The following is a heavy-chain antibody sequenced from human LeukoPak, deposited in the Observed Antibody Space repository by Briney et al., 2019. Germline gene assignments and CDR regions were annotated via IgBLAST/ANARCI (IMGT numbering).Heavy chain of an antibody. Sequence: ASVKVSCKASGYTFTNYVMNWVRQAPGQGLEWMGWINTNTGTPTYAQGFTGRFVFSLDTSVSTAYLQISSLKAEDTAVYYCARDYYDSQWSPTGYWGQGTLVTVSS. CDR1: GYTFTNYV. J-gene: IGHJ4*02. CDR3: ARDYYDSQWSPTGY. D-gene: IGHD3-22*01. CDR2: INTNTGTP. V-gene: IGHV7-4-1*02.